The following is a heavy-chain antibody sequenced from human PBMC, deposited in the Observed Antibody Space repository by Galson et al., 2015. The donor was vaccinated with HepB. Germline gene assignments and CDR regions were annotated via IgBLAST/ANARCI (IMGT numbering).Heavy chain of an antibody. J-gene: IGHJ6*02. CDR2: ISYDGSNK. Sequence: SLRLSCAASGFTFSRYGMHWVRQAPGKGLEWVAVISYDGSNKYYADSVKGRFTISRDNSKNTLYLQMNSLRAEDTAVYYCAKDLYYYGSGSSTLYYYYYGMDVWGQGTTVTVSS. CDR3: AKDLYYYGSGSSTLYYYYYGMDV. V-gene: IGHV3-30*18. D-gene: IGHD3-10*01. CDR1: GFTFSRYG.